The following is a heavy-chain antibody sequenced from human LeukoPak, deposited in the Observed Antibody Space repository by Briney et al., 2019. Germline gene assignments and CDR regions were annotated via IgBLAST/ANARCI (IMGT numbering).Heavy chain of an antibody. Sequence: SETLSLTCAVYGGSFSGYYWSWIRQPPGKGLEWIGEINHSGSTNYNPSLKSRVTISVDTSKNQFSLKLSSVTAADTAVYYCARRRSTRRTNWFDPLGQGTLVTGSS. CDR2: INHSGST. CDR3: ARRRSTRRTNWFDP. J-gene: IGHJ5*02. D-gene: IGHD2-2*01. CDR1: GGSFSGYY. V-gene: IGHV4-34*01.